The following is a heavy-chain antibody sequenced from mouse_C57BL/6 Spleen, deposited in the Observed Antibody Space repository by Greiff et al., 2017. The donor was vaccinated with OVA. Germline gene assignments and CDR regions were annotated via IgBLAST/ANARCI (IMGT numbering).Heavy chain of an antibody. CDR3: ALYYYGSSYGYFDV. CDR2: IDPSDSET. CDR1: GYTFTSYW. J-gene: IGHJ1*03. Sequence: QVQLKQPGAELVRPGSSVKLSCKASGYTFTSYWMHWVKQRPIQGLEWIGNIDPSDSETHYNQKFKDKATLTVDKSSSTAYMQLSSLTSEDSAVYYCALYYYGSSYGYFDVWGTGTTVTVSS. D-gene: IGHD1-1*01. V-gene: IGHV1-52*01.